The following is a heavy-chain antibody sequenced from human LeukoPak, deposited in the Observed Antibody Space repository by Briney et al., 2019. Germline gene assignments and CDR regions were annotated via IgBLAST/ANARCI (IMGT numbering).Heavy chain of an antibody. D-gene: IGHD6-13*01. CDR3: ARGPKQQLIWGRASTGFDP. CDR1: GFTVSNNC. CDR2: I. Sequence: TGGSLRLSCAASGFTVSNNCISWVREAPGKGLEWVSVIKGRSTISRDNSKNTLYLQMNSLRVEDTAVYYCARGPKQQLIWGRASTGFDPWGQGTLVTVSS. J-gene: IGHJ5*02. V-gene: IGHV3-66*01.